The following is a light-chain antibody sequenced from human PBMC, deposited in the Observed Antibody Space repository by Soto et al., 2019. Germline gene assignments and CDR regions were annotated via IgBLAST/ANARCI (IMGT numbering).Light chain of an antibody. J-gene: IGLJ3*02. V-gene: IGLV3-21*04. Sequence: SYVLTQPPSVSVAPGKTAIITCGGNNIGSQSVHWYQQKPGQAPVMVIYYDRDRPSGIPERFSGSNSGNTATLTISRVEAGDEADYYCQVWDSSSDHPLFGGGTKLTVL. CDR3: QVWDSSSDHPL. CDR2: YDR. CDR1: NIGSQS.